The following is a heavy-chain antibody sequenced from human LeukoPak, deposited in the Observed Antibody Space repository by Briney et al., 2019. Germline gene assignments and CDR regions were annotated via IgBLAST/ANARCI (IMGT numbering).Heavy chain of an antibody. CDR1: GGSFSGYY. V-gene: IGHV4-59*08. J-gene: IGHJ6*03. Sequence: SETLSLTCAVYGGSFSGYYWSWIRQLPGKGLEWIGRVSTRGSTNYNPSLKSRVNISIDTSKNQFSLKLSSVTAADTAVYYCARHCSSSWYRFYYYYYMDVWGKGTTVTISS. CDR3: ARHCSSSWYRFYYYYYMDV. D-gene: IGHD6-13*01. CDR2: VSTRGST.